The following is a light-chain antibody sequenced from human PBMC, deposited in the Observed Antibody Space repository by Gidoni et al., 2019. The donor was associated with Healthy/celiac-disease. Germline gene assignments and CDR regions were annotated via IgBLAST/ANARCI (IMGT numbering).Light chain of an antibody. J-gene: IGLJ2*01. CDR3: QVWDSSSDHVV. Sequence: SYVLTQPPSVSVAPGKTARITCGGNNIGSKRGNWYQQKQGQAPVLVVYDDSDRTSGIPERFSGSNSGNTATLTISRVEAGDEADYYCQVWDSSSDHVVFGGGTKLTVL. CDR1: NIGSKR. CDR2: DDS. V-gene: IGLV3-21*03.